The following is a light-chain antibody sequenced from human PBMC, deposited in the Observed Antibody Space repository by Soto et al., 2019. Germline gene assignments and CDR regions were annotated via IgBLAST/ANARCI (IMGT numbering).Light chain of an antibody. V-gene: IGKV3-11*01. J-gene: IGKJ1*01. CDR2: DAS. CDR1: QSVSSY. CDR3: QQRSNWLDWT. Sequence: EIVLTQSPATLSLSPGERATLSCRASQSVSSYLAWYQQKPGQAPRLLIYDASNRATGIPARFSGSGSGTDFTLTISSLEPEDFAVYYCQQRSNWLDWTFGQGTKVEIK.